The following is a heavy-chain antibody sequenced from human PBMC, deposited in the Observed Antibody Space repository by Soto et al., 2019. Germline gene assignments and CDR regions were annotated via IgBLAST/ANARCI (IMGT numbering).Heavy chain of an antibody. V-gene: IGHV3-30*18. CDR2: ISYDGSNK. CDR1: GFTFSSYG. CDR3: AKDRRGYASHPPPDY. Sequence: PGGSLRLSCAASGFTFSSYGMHWVRQAPGKGLEWVAVISYDGSNKYYADSVKGRFTISRDNSRNTLYLQMNSLRAEDTAVYYSAKDRRGYASHPPPDYWGQGTLVTVSS. J-gene: IGHJ4*02. D-gene: IGHD5-12*01.